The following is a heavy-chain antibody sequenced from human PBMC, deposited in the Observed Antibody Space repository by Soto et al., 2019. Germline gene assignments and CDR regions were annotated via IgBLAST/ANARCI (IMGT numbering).Heavy chain of an antibody. CDR3: AESRYFDWLSTPSAFDY. D-gene: IGHD3-9*01. V-gene: IGHV3-30*03. J-gene: IGHJ4*02. Sequence: GGSLRLSCAASGFTFRSFDMHWVRQAPGKGLEWVAVISYDGSNTYYADSVKGRFTISRDNSKNTLYLQMNSLRAEDTAVYYCAESRYFDWLSTPSAFDYWGQGTLVTVSS. CDR1: GFTFRSFD. CDR2: ISYDGSNT.